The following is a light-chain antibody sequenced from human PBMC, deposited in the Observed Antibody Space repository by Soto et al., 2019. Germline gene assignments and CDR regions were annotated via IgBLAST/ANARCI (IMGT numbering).Light chain of an antibody. J-gene: IGKJ2*01. CDR1: QSVRSTF. Sequence: VLPQSPDTLSLSPGDRATLSCRASQSVRSTFLAWYQQKPGQAPRLLIYGASNRAASIPERFSGSASGREFTLTISRLDPDDSAVYYCQQYHDSPMNTFGQGTKLQIK. CDR2: GAS. V-gene: IGKV3-20*01. CDR3: QQYHDSPMNT.